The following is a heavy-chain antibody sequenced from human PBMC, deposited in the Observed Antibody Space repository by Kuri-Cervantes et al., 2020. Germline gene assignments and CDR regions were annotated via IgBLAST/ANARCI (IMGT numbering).Heavy chain of an antibody. V-gene: IGHV3-30-3*01. D-gene: IGHD4-17*01. J-gene: IGHJ4*02. Sequence: LSLTCAASGFTFSSYAMHWVRQAPGKGLEWVAVISYDGSNKYYADSVKGRFTISRDNSKNTLYLQMNSLRAEDTAVYYCARGRTTVATTADQFDYWGQGTLVTVSS. CDR1: GFTFSSYA. CDR3: ARGRTTVATTADQFDY. CDR2: ISYDGSNK.